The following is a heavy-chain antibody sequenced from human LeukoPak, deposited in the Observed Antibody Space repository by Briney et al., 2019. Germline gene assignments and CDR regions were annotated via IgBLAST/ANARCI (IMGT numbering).Heavy chain of an antibody. CDR3: ATDPYGYRYFQH. J-gene: IGHJ1*01. D-gene: IGHD4-17*01. V-gene: IGHV1-24*01. CDR1: GYTLTGLS. Sequence: ASVKVSCKVSGYTLTGLSMHWVRQAPGKGLEWMGGFDPEDGETIYAQKFQGRVTMTEDTSTDTAYMELSSLRSEDTAVYYCATDPYGYRYFQHWGQGTLVTVSS. CDR2: FDPEDGET.